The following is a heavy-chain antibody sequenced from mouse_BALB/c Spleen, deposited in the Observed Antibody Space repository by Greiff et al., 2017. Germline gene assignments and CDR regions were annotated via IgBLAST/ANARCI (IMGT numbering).Heavy chain of an antibody. D-gene: IGHD2-10*01. V-gene: IGHV1S132*01. CDR3: ATYYGNYLGYSDY. CDR1: GYTFTSYW. J-gene: IGHJ2*01. CDR2: IFPGTGTT. Sequence: VQLQQSGAELVKPGASVKLSCKTSGYTFTSYWIQWVKQRPGQGLGWIGEIFPGTGTTYYNEKFKGKATLTIDTSSSTAYMQLSSLTSEDSAVYFCATYYGNYLGYSDYWGQGTTLTVSS.